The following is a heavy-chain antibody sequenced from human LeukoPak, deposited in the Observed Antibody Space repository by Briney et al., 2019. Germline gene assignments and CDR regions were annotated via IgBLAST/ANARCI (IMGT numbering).Heavy chain of an antibody. D-gene: IGHD1-1*01. CDR2: ISRNSGSI. V-gene: IGHV3-9*01. J-gene: IGHJ4*02. Sequence: PGRSLRLSCAASGFTFDDYAMHWVRQAPGKGLEWVSGISRNSGSIGYADSVKGRFTISRDNAKNSLYLQMNSLRAEDTAVYYCARGDDWNDVGYFDYWGQGTLVTVSS. CDR3: ARGDDWNDVGYFDY. CDR1: GFTFDDYA.